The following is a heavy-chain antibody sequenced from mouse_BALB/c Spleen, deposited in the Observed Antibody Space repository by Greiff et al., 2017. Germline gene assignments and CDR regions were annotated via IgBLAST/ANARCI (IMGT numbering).Heavy chain of an antibody. D-gene: IGHD3-1*01. V-gene: IGHV5-6*02. Sequence: DVMLVESGGDLVKPGGSLKLSCAASGFTFSSYGMSWVRQTPDKRLEWVATISSGGSYTYYPDSVKGRFTISRDNAKNTLYLQMSSLKSEDTAMYYCARHASSGFFFDYWGQGTTLTVSS. CDR3: ARHASSGFFFDY. J-gene: IGHJ2*01. CDR1: GFTFSSYG. CDR2: ISSGGSYT.